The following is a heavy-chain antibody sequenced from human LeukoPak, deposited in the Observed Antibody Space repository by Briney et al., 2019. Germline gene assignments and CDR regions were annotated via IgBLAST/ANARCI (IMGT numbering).Heavy chain of an antibody. CDR3: ARDANYYGSGSPNWFDP. CDR2: ISSSSSYI. Sequence: SGGSLRLSCAASGFTFSSYSMNWVRQAPGKGLEWVSSISSSSSYIYYADSVKGRFTISRDNAKNSLYLQMNSLRAEDTAVYYCARDANYYGSGSPNWFDPWGQGTLVTVSS. CDR1: GFTFSSYS. D-gene: IGHD3-10*01. V-gene: IGHV3-21*01. J-gene: IGHJ5*02.